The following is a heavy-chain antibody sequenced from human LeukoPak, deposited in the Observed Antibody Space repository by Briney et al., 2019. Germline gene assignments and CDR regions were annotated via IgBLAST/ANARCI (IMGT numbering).Heavy chain of an antibody. D-gene: IGHD6-19*01. Sequence: PGGSLRLSCAASGFTFNTYAMHWVRQAPGKGLEWVAVISSDGSNKYYEDSVKGRFTISRDTSRNMLYLQMNSLRPEDTAIYYCARGSSAWYHDSWGQGTLVTVSS. V-gene: IGHV3-30-3*01. J-gene: IGHJ4*02. CDR3: ARGSSAWYHDS. CDR2: ISSDGSNK. CDR1: GFTFNTYA.